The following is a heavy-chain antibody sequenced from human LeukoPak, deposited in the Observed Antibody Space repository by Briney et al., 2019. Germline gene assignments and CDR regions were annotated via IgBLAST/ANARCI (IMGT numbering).Heavy chain of an antibody. CDR1: GFTFSSYA. Sequence: GGSLRLSCAASGFTFSSYAMSWVRQAPGKGLEWVSAISGSGGSTCYADSVKGRFTISRDNSKNTLYLQMNSLRAEDTAVYYCAKDKHIVVVTAIDWGQGTLVTVSS. V-gene: IGHV3-23*01. J-gene: IGHJ4*02. CDR2: ISGSGGST. D-gene: IGHD2-21*02. CDR3: AKDKHIVVVTAID.